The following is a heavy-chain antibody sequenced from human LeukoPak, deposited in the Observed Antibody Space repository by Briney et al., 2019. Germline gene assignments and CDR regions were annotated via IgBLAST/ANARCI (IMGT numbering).Heavy chain of an antibody. D-gene: IGHD2-21*02. CDR1: GFTFRSYA. CDR2: ISADGDGT. Sequence: GGSLRLSCAASGFTFRSYAMSWVRQAPGKGLEWVSAISADGDGTHYADSVRGRFTISRDSSKSTLYLQMNSLKAEDTAVYYCAKGGWDRACGGVCYTDAWGQGTLVTVSS. J-gene: IGHJ5*02. CDR3: AKGGWDRACGGVCYTDA. V-gene: IGHV3-23*01.